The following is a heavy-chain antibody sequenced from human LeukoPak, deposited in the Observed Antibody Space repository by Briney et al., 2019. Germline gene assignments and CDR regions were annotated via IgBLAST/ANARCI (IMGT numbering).Heavy chain of an antibody. Sequence: ASVKVSCKASGYTFTSYGISWVRQAPGHGLEWMGWISAYNGNTNYAQKLQGRVTMTTDTSTSTAYMELRSLRSDDTAVYYCARRRGYSGYDYSFDYWGQGTLVTVSS. CDR2: ISAYNGNT. V-gene: IGHV1-18*01. D-gene: IGHD5-12*01. CDR1: GYTFTSYG. CDR3: ARRRGYSGYDYSFDY. J-gene: IGHJ4*02.